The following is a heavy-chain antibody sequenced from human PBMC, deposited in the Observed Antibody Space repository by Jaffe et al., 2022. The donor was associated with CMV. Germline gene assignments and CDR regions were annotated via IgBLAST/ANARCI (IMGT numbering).Heavy chain of an antibody. CDR1: GFTFSSYW. D-gene: IGHD2-8*01. V-gene: IGHV3-7*03. Sequence: EVQLVESGGGLVQPGGSLRLSCAASGFTFSSYWMSWVRQAPGKGLEWVANIKQDGSEKYYVDSVKGRFTISRDNAKNSLYLQMNSLRAEDTAVYYCAREGYCTNGVCYFHYYYMDVWGKGTTVTVSS. J-gene: IGHJ6*03. CDR3: AREGYCTNGVCYFHYYYMDV. CDR2: IKQDGSEK.